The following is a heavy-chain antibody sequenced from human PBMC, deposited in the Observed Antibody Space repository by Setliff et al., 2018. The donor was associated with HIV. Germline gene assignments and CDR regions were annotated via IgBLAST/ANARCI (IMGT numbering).Heavy chain of an antibody. CDR3: ASPAYSSGWYGH. CDR1: GLTFSMYW. CDR2: IKEDGNDK. Sequence: LRLSCAASGLTFSMYWMSWVRQTPGKGLEWLANIKEDGNDKYYVDSMKGRLTISRDNAKSSLYLQMNNLRAEDTAVYYCASPAYSSGWYGHWGQGTLVTVSS. D-gene: IGHD3-22*01. J-gene: IGHJ5*02. V-gene: IGHV3-7*01.